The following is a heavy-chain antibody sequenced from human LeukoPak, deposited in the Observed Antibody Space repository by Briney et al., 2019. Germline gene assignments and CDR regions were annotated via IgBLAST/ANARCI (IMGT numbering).Heavy chain of an antibody. D-gene: IGHD3-10*01. J-gene: IGHJ6*03. CDR1: GFTFSNYA. Sequence: GGSLRLSCAVSGFTFSNYAITWVRQAPGKGLEWVSTIIISDGSTYYADSVKGRFTISRDNSKNTLYLQMNSLRAEDTAVYYCASGSGSYRAPYYYMDVWGTGTTVTVS. CDR3: ASGSGSYRAPYYYMDV. CDR2: IIISDGST. V-gene: IGHV3-23*01.